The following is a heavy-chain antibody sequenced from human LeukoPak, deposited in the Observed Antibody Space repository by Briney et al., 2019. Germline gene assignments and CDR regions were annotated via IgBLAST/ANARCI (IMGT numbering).Heavy chain of an antibody. J-gene: IGHJ4*02. Sequence: GGSLRLSCAASGFTSSSYAMHWVRQAPGKGLEWVAVISYDGSNKYYADSVKGRFTIFRDNSKNTLYLQMNSLRAEDTAVYYCARDDLGAARGLGERFDYWGQGTLVTVSS. V-gene: IGHV3-30-3*01. CDR2: ISYDGSNK. CDR3: ARDDLGAARGLGERFDY. CDR1: GFTSSSYA. D-gene: IGHD6-6*01.